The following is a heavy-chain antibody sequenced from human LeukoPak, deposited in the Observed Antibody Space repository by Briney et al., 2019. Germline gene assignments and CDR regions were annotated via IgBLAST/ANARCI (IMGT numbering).Heavy chain of an antibody. CDR2: IRYDGSNK. D-gene: IGHD1-26*01. Sequence: GGSLRLSCAASGFTFSSYGMHWVRQAPGKGLEWVAFIRYDGSNKYYADSVKGRFTISRDNAKSSLYLQMNSLRAEDTAVYYCARGPYSGSYGADYYYYMDVWGKGTTVTISS. V-gene: IGHV3-30*02. CDR1: GFTFSSYG. J-gene: IGHJ6*03. CDR3: ARGPYSGSYGADYYYYMDV.